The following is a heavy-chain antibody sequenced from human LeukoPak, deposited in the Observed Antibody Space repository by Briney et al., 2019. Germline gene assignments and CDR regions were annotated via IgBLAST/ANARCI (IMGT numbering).Heavy chain of an antibody. CDR3: ARGGIVGAPPNYYYYYGMDV. V-gene: IGHV1-69*13. D-gene: IGHD1-26*01. Sequence: VASVKVSCKASGGTFSSYAISWVRQAPGQGLEWMGGIIPIFGTANYAQKFQGRVTITADESTSTAYMELSSLRSEDTAVYYCARGGIVGAPPNYYYYYGMDVWGQGTTVTVSS. CDR2: IIPIFGTA. J-gene: IGHJ6*02. CDR1: GGTFSSYA.